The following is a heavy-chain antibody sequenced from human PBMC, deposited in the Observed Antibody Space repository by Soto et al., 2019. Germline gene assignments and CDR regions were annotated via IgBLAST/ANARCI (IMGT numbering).Heavy chain of an antibody. Sequence: EVQLVESGGGLVQPGGSLSLSCAASGFTLSTYSMHWLRQAPGKGLVWVSRINSDGGDTNYADSVKGRFTISRDSAKNTLYLQMIGLRAEDTAVYYCARMTRRSLRWIENRGYDSTAEFDSWGQGSLVTVSS. D-gene: IGHD5-12*01. CDR2: INSDGGDT. V-gene: IGHV3-74*01. J-gene: IGHJ4*02. CDR1: GFTLSTYS. CDR3: ARMTRRSLRWIENRGYDSTAEFDS.